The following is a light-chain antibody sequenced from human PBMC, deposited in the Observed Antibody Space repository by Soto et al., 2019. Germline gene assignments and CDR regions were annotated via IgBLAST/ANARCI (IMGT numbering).Light chain of an antibody. V-gene: IGKV3-20*01. Sequence: LLTQSPGTLSLSPGERATLSCRASQSVSSSFLAWYQQKQGQAPRLLIYGASIRATGIADRFTGSGSGTDFTLTISRLEPEDFAVYYCQQYGSPYTFGQGTRVEIK. J-gene: IGKJ2*01. CDR2: GAS. CDR1: QSVSSSF. CDR3: QQYGSPYT.